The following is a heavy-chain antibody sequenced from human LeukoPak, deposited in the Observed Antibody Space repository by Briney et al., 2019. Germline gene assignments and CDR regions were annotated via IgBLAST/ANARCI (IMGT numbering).Heavy chain of an antibody. V-gene: IGHV3-30*03. CDR1: GFTFSSYS. D-gene: IGHD3-16*01. CDR3: ARGTDSGGNWFDP. CDR2: VSYDGSNE. J-gene: IGHJ5*02. Sequence: GGSLRLSCAASGFTFSSYSMNWVRQAPGKGLEWVAVVSYDGSNEYYADSVKGRFTISRDNSKNKLYLQMNSLRAEDTAVYYCARGTDSGGNWFDPWGQGTLVTVSS.